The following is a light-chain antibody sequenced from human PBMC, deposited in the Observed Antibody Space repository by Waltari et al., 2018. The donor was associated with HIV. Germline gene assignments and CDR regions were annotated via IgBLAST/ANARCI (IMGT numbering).Light chain of an antibody. Sequence: QSALTQPASVSGSPGQSITISCTGTSSDVGGYNYVPRYQQHPGKAPKLMIYEVSNRPSGVSNRFSGSKSGNTASLTISGLQAEDEADYYCSSYTSSSTPYVVFGGGTKLSVL. J-gene: IGLJ2*01. V-gene: IGLV2-14*01. CDR1: SSDVGGYNY. CDR2: EVS. CDR3: SSYTSSSTPYVV.